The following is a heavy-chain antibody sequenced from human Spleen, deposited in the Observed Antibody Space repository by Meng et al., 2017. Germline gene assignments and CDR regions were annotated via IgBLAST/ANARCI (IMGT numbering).Heavy chain of an antibody. CDR2: IYYSGST. CDR3: ATSGSDFSFFEY. CDR1: GDSISSSNYY. J-gene: IGHJ4*02. Sequence: SETLSLTCTVTGDSISSSNYYWGWVRQPPGKGLEWIGNIYYSGSTYYNPSLKSRISISIDTSKNQFSLKLTSVTAAHTAVYYCATSGSDFSFFEYWGQGTLVTVSS. V-gene: IGHV4-39*07. D-gene: IGHD1-26*01.